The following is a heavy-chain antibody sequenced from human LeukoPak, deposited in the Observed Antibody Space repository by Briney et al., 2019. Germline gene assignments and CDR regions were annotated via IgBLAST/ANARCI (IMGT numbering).Heavy chain of an antibody. V-gene: IGHV3-23*01. D-gene: IGHD2-21*02. CDR1: GFTFSSYA. J-gene: IGHJ4*02. CDR3: AKDLTVVVTALGFDY. CDR2: ISGSGGST. Sequence: GGSLRLSCAASGFTFSSYAMSWVRQAPGKGLEWVSAISGSGGSTYYADSVKGRFTTSRDTSKNTLYLQMNSLRAEATAVYYCAKDLTVVVTALGFDYWGQGTLVTVSS.